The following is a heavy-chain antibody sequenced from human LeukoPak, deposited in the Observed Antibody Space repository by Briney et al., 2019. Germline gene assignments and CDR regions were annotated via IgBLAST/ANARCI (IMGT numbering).Heavy chain of an antibody. D-gene: IGHD6-19*01. J-gene: IGHJ3*01. CDR2: ISSSSSYI. CDR1: GFTFSSYA. V-gene: IGHV3-21*01. Sequence: PGGSLRLSCAASGFTFSSYAMSWVRQAPGKGLEWVSSISSSSSYIYYADSVKGRFTISRDNAKNSLYLQMNSLRAEDTAVYYCATNQKQWLVPHVFWGQGTMVTVSS. CDR3: ATNQKQWLVPHVF.